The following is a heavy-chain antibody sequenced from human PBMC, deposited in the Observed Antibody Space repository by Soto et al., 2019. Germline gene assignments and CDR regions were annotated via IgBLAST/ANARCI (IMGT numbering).Heavy chain of an antibody. CDR2: IIPIFGTA. D-gene: IGHD1-26*01. CDR1: GGTFSSYA. Sequence: ASVKVSCKASGGTFSSYAISWVRQAPGQGLEWMGGIIPIFGTANYAQKSQGRVTITADESTSTAYMELSSLRSEDTAVYYCASGSYIGYYYYGMDVWGQGTTVTVSS. J-gene: IGHJ6*02. V-gene: IGHV1-69*13. CDR3: ASGSYIGYYYYGMDV.